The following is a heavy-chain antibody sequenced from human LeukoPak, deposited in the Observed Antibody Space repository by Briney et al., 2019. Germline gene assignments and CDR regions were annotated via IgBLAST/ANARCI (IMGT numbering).Heavy chain of an antibody. V-gene: IGHV1-18*01. CDR3: ARAWTDYYYDSSGPTYWYFDL. Sequence: ASVKVSCKASGYTFSNYGISWVRQAPGQGLEWMGWISAYNGNTNYAQKLQGRVTMTTDTSTSTAYMEVRSLRSDDTAVYYCARAWTDYYYDSSGPTYWYFDLWGRGTLVTVSS. CDR2: ISAYNGNT. J-gene: IGHJ2*01. CDR1: GYTFSNYG. D-gene: IGHD3-22*01.